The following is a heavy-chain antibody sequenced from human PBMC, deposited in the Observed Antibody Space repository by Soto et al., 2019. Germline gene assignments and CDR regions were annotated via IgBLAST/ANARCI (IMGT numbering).Heavy chain of an antibody. Sequence: QVQLQESGPGLVKPSGTLSLTCAVSGGSISSSNWWSWVPQPPGKGLEWIGEIYHSGSPNYNPSLKSRVTISVDKSKNQFSLKLSSVTAADTAVYHCARSYSSSWYYYGMDVWGQGTTVTVSS. V-gene: IGHV4-4*02. CDR1: GGSISSSNW. J-gene: IGHJ6*02. CDR3: ARSYSSSWYYYGMDV. D-gene: IGHD6-13*01. CDR2: IYHSGSP.